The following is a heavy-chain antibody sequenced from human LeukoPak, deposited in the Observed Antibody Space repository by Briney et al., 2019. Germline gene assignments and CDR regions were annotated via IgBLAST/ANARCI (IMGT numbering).Heavy chain of an antibody. Sequence: GSLRLSCAASGFTFSSYAMHWVRQAPGKGLEWVAVISYDGSNKYYADSVKGRFTISRDNSKNTLYLQMNSLRAEDTAVYYCAIPYYYDSSGYISWGQGTLVTVSS. D-gene: IGHD3-22*01. V-gene: IGHV3-30-3*01. CDR2: ISYDGSNK. CDR3: AIPYYYDSSGYIS. CDR1: GFTFSSYA. J-gene: IGHJ5*02.